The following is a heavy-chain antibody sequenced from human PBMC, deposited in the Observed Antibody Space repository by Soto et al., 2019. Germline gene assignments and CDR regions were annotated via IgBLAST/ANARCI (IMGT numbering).Heavy chain of an antibody. D-gene: IGHD3-9*01. CDR3: AKAYYDILTGYSPEDYYYGMDV. Sequence: GGSLRLSCAASGFTFSSYAMSWVRQAPGKGLEWVSGISGSGGRTYYADSVKGRFTISRDNSKNTLYLQMNSLRVEDTAVYYCAKAYYDILTGYSPEDYYYGMDVWGQGTTVTGLL. CDR2: ISGSGGRT. CDR1: GFTFSSYA. J-gene: IGHJ6*02. V-gene: IGHV3-23*01.